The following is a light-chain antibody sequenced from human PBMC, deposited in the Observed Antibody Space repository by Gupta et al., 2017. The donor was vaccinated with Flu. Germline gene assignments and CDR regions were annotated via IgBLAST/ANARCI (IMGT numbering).Light chain of an antibody. J-gene: IGKJ1*01. CDR3: RQGERWPWA. CDR1: HCRVYSDGNSY. Sequence: PAFSYCSASHCRVYSDGNSYLAWFQQRPDQAPRCLIYSGCHRQCGVPHRFSGSGSGTDFTLKISRVEAEDVGVYYCRQGERWPWAFGQGTKVEIK. V-gene: IGKV2-30*01. CDR2: SGC.